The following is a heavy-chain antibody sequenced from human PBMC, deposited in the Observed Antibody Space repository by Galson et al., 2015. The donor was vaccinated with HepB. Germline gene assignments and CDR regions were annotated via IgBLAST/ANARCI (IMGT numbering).Heavy chain of an antibody. CDR2: INPSGGST. Sequence: SVKVSCKASGYTFNYYLHWVRQAPGRGLGWMGIINPSGGSTTYAQKFQDRVTMTRDTSTSTVYMGLSGLTSADKAVYYCARVWCSGTSCQSPFDYWGQGTLVTVSS. V-gene: IGHV1-46*02. J-gene: IGHJ4*02. D-gene: IGHD2-2*01. CDR3: ARVWCSGTSCQSPFDY. CDR1: GYTFNYY.